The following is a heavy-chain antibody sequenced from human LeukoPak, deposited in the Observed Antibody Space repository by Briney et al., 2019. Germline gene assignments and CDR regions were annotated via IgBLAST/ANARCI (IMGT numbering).Heavy chain of an antibody. CDR1: GFTFSSYE. D-gene: IGHD2-21*02. CDR2: ISSSGSTI. CDR3: AREAYCGGDRLGWDFQH. J-gene: IGHJ1*01. V-gene: IGHV3-48*03. Sequence: GGSLRLSCAASGFTFSSYEMNWVRQAPGKGLEWVSYISSSGSTIYYADSVKGRFTISRDNAKNSLYLQMNSLRAEDTAVYYCAREAYCGGDRLGWDFQHWGQGTLVIVSS.